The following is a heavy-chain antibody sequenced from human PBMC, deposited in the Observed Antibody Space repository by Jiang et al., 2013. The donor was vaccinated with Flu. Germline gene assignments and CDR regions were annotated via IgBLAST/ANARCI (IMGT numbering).Heavy chain of an antibody. Sequence: VLLKPSETLSLTCAVYGGSFSGYYWSWIRQPPGKGLEWIGEINHSGSTNYNPSLKSRVTISVDTSKNQFSLKLSSVTAADTAVYYCARGSAPAWYWGQGTLVTVSS. J-gene: IGHJ4*02. CDR2: INHSGST. V-gene: IGHV4-34*01. CDR3: ARGSAPAWY. CDR1: GGSFSGYY.